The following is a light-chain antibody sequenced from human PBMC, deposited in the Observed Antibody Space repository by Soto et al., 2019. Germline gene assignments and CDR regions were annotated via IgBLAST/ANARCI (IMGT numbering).Light chain of an antibody. V-gene: IGLV4-69*01. CDR3: QTWGTAIHDVV. CDR1: RGHSTYA. J-gene: IGLJ2*01. CDR2: LNSDGSH. Sequence: QPVLTQSPSASASLGASVKLTCTLSRGHSTYAIAWHQHQPDKGPRYLMKLNSDGSHSKGDGIPDRFSGSSSGAERHLTISSRQSEDEADYYWQTWGTAIHDVVFGGGTKLTVL.